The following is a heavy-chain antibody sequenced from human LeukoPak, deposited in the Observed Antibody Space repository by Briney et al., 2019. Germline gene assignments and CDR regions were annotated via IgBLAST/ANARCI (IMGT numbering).Heavy chain of an antibody. CDR2: ISSSSSYI. CDR1: GFTFSRYS. Sequence: GGSLRLSCAASGFTFSRYSMNWVRQAPGKGLEWVSSISSSSSYIYYADSVKGRFTISRDNAKNSLYLQMNSLRAEDTAVYYCARERGGDSGYDPFDYWGQGTLVTVSS. D-gene: IGHD5-12*01. V-gene: IGHV3-21*01. J-gene: IGHJ4*02. CDR3: ARERGGDSGYDPFDY.